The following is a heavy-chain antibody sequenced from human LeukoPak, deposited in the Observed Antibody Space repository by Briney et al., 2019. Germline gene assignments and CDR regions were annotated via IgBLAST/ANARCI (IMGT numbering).Heavy chain of an antibody. Sequence: SETLSLTCAVYGGSFSGYYWSWIRQPPGKGLEWIGEINHSGSTNYNPSLKSRVTISVDTSKNQFSLKLSSVTAADTAVYYCAGGSNILTGPYYFDYWGQGTLVTVSS. J-gene: IGHJ4*02. CDR2: INHSGST. V-gene: IGHV4-34*01. CDR1: GGSFSGYY. D-gene: IGHD3-9*01. CDR3: AGGSNILTGPYYFDY.